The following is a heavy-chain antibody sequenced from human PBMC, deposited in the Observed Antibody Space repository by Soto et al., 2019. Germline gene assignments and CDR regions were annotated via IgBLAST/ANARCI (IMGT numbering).Heavy chain of an antibody. J-gene: IGHJ4*02. Sequence: QVQLVQSGAEVKKPGSSVKVSCKASGGSFSSYAISWVRQAPGQGLEWMGGIIPIFGTPSYAQKFQGRVTITADESTSTAYMERSSLRSEDTAVYYCAREYRSSSGRFDNWGQGTLVTVSS. CDR3: AREYRSSSGRFDN. CDR1: GGSFSSYA. D-gene: IGHD6-6*01. V-gene: IGHV1-69*01. CDR2: IIPIFGTP.